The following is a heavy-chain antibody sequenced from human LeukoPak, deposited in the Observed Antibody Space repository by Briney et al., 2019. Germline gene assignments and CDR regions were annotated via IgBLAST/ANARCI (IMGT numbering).Heavy chain of an antibody. CDR3: AKYGIPSRPIYYYGMDV. V-gene: IGHV3-23*01. CDR2: ISGSGGST. D-gene: IGHD6-6*01. J-gene: IGHJ6*02. Sequence: PGGSLRLSCAASGFTFSSYAMSWVRQAPGKGLEWVLAISGSGGSTYYADSVKGRFTISRDNSKNTLYLQMNSLRAEDTAVYYCAKYGIPSRPIYYYGMDVWGQGTTVTVCS. CDR1: GFTFSSYA.